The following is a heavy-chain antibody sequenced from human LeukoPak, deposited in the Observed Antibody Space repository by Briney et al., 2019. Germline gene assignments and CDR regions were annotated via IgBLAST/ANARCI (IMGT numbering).Heavy chain of an antibody. V-gene: IGHV1-2*02. J-gene: IGHJ4*02. CDR1: GYTFTGYY. CDR2: INPNSGGT. D-gene: IGHD3-3*01. Sequence: ASVKVSCKASGYTFTGYYMHWVRQAPGQGLEWMGWINPNSGGTNYAQKFQGRVTMTRDTSISTAYMELSGLRSDDTAVYYCAGGDEPYDFWSVDWGQGTLVTVSS. CDR3: AGGDEPYDFWSVD.